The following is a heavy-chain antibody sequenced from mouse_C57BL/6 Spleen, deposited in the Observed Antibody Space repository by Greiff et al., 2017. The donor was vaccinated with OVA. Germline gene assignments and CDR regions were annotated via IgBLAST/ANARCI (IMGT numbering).Heavy chain of an antibody. CDR2: ISSGGSYT. D-gene: IGHD3-1*01. CDR1: GFTFSSYG. Sequence: EVKLMESGGDLVKPGGSLKLSCAASGFTFSSYGMSWVRQTPDKRLEWVATISSGGSYTYYPDSVKGRFTISRDNAKNTLYLQMSSLKSEDTAMYYGAREGLARGVDYWGQGTTLTVSS. CDR3: AREGLARGVDY. V-gene: IGHV5-6*01. J-gene: IGHJ2*01.